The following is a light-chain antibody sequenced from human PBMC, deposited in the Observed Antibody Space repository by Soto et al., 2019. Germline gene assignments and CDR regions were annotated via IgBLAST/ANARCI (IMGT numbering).Light chain of an antibody. CDR3: NSYIISSTWV. V-gene: IGLV2-14*01. CDR2: EVT. J-gene: IGLJ3*02. Sequence: QSALTQPASVSGSPGQSITISCTGTNDDVGGYNFVSWFQQHPGKAPKLIISEVTNRPSGVSNRFSGSKSGNTASLTISGLQAGDEADYYCNSYIISSTWVFGGGTKVTVL. CDR1: NDDVGGYNF.